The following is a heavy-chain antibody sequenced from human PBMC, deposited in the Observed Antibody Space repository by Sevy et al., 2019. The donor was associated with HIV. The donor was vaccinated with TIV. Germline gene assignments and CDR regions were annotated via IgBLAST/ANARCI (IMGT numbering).Heavy chain of an antibody. CDR2: IYYSGST. J-gene: IGHJ6*02. V-gene: IGHV4-59*01. CDR1: GGSISSYY. Sequence: SESLSLTCTVSGGSISSYYWSWIRQPPGKGLEWIGYIYYSGSTNYNPSLKSRVTISVDTSKNQFSLKLSSVTAADTAVYYCARAPDSSGYYGINYYYYGMDVWVQGTTVTVSS. CDR3: ARAPDSSGYYGINYYYYGMDV. D-gene: IGHD3-22*01.